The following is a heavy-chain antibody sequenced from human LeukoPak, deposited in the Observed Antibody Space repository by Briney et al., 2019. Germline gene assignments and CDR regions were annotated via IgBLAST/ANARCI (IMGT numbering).Heavy chain of an antibody. J-gene: IGHJ4*02. CDR3: AKDSSGSSGWYVGLNSPPYYFDY. CDR1: GFTFSSYA. CDR2: ISGSGCST. D-gene: IGHD6-19*01. Sequence: GGSLRLSCAASGFTFSSYAMSWVRQAPGKGLEWVSAISGSGCSTYYADSVKGRFTISRDNSKNPLYLKMNSLRAEDTAVYHCAKDSSGSSGWYVGLNSPPYYFDYWGQGTLVTVSS. V-gene: IGHV3-23*01.